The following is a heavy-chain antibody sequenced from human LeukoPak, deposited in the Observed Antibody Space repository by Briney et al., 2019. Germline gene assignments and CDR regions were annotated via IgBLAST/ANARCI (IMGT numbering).Heavy chain of an antibody. CDR1: GFTFSDHH. Sequence: PGGSLRLSCAASGFTFSDHHMDWVRQAPGKGLVWIGRSKNRDYAYSTVYAASVKGRFTFSRDDPKNSLYLQMNSLTTEDTAVYYCTRIFYYGTRGYYPDFWGQGTLVTVSS. D-gene: IGHD3-22*01. CDR2: SKNRDYAYST. CDR3: TRIFYYGTRGYYPDF. V-gene: IGHV3-72*01. J-gene: IGHJ4*02.